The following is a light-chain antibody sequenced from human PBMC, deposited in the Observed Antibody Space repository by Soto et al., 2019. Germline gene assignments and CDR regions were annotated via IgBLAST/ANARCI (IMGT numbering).Light chain of an antibody. CDR1: QGISNY. CDR3: QKYNSALWT. J-gene: IGKJ1*01. Sequence: DIQMTQSPSSLSASVGDRVTITCRASQGISNYLAWYQQKPGKVPKLLIYAASTLQSGVQSRFSGSGSGTDFTLTIRSLQPEDVATYYCQKYNSALWTFGQGTKVDIK. V-gene: IGKV1-27*01. CDR2: AAS.